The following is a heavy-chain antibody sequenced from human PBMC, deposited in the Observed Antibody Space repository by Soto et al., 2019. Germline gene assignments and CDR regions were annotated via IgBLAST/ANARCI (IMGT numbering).Heavy chain of an antibody. Sequence: SETLSLTCAVYGGSFSGYYWSWIRQPPGKGLEWIGEINHSGSTNYNPSLKSRVTISVDTSKNQFSLKLSSVTAADTAVYYCARRPAVVPAAMGYYYYYMDVWGKGTTVTVSS. J-gene: IGHJ6*03. CDR3: ARRPAVVPAAMGYYYYYMDV. CDR2: INHSGST. CDR1: GGSFSGYY. D-gene: IGHD2-2*01. V-gene: IGHV4-34*01.